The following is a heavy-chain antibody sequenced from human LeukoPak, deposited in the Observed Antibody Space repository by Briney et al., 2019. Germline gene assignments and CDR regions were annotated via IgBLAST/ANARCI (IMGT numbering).Heavy chain of an antibody. V-gene: IGHV4-59*01. CDR3: ARGLRLVGGNSRYYFDY. J-gene: IGHJ4*02. Sequence: SETLSLTCTVSGGSISSYYWSWIRQPPGKGLEWIGYIYYSGSTNYNPSLKSRVTISVDTYKNQFSLKLSSVTAADTAVYYCARGLRLVGGNSRYYFDYWGQGTLVTVSS. CDR2: IYYSGST. D-gene: IGHD4-23*01. CDR1: GGSISSYY.